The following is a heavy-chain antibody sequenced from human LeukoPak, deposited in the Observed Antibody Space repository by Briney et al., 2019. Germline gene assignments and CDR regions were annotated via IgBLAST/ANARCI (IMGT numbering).Heavy chain of an antibody. Sequence: GRSLRLSCAAFGITFSSYGMDWVRQAPGKGRGWGGSISLEGSNTYYAGSVKGRFTISSDNSKNTLYLQMNSLRAEDTAVYYCASWSYYNDSSCYYDYFDYWGQGTMVTVSS. CDR1: GITFSSYG. J-gene: IGHJ4*02. D-gene: IGHD3-22*01. CDR2: ISLEGSNT. V-gene: IGHV3-30*03. CDR3: ASWSYYNDSSCYYDYFDY.